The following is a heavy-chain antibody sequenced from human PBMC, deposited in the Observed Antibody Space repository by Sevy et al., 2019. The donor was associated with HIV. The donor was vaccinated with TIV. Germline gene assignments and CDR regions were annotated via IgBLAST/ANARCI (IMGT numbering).Heavy chain of an antibody. CDR3: ARAGYSSSWSSGFDY. Sequence: ASVKVSCKTFGYTFTSYGISWVRQAPGQGLEWMAWTSAYNDNTNYAQKVQGRVSMTTDTSTSTVYMELRGLRSDDTAVYYCARAGYSSSWSSGFDYWGQGTLVTVSS. D-gene: IGHD6-13*01. V-gene: IGHV1-18*01. J-gene: IGHJ4*02. CDR2: TSAYNDNT. CDR1: GYTFTSYG.